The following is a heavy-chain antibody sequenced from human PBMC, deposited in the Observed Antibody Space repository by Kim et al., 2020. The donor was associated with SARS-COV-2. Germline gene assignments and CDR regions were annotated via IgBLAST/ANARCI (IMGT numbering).Heavy chain of an antibody. CDR1: GYTLTELS. CDR3: ATAPPYYGSSGYYLDWFDP. Sequence: ASVKVSCKVSGYTLTELSMHWVRQAPGKGLEWMGGFDPEDGETIYAQKFQGRVTMTEDTSTDTAYMELSSLRSEDTAVYYCATAPPYYGSSGYYLDWFDPWGQGTLVTVSS. V-gene: IGHV1-24*01. CDR2: FDPEDGET. D-gene: IGHD3-22*01. J-gene: IGHJ5*02.